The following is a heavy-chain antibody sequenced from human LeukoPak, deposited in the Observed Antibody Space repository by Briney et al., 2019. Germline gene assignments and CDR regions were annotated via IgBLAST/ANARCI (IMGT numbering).Heavy chain of an antibody. CDR1: GFTFSSNW. V-gene: IGHV3-74*01. J-gene: IGHJ4*02. CDR3: AKDHYWSIDY. CDR2: IKGDGIST. Sequence: GGSLKLSCAASGFTFSSNWMHWVRHAPGQGLVWVSRIKGDGISTNYADSVKGRFTISRDIAKNTLYLQMNSLRAEDTGVYYCAKDHYWSIDYWGRGTLVTVSS. D-gene: IGHD3-3*01.